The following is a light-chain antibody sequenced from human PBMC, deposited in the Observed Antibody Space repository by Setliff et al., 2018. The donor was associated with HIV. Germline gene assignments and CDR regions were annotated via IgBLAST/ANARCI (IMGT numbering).Light chain of an antibody. CDR2: EVT. Sequence: QSVLTQPASVSGSPGQSITISCTGTSSDVGGYNYVSWYQQHPGKAPKLIIYEVTNRPSGVSYRFSGSKSGNTASLTISGLQAEDEADYYCSSYTRTNLFVFGTGTKVTVL. V-gene: IGLV2-14*01. CDR3: SSYTRTNLFV. J-gene: IGLJ1*01. CDR1: SSDVGGYNY.